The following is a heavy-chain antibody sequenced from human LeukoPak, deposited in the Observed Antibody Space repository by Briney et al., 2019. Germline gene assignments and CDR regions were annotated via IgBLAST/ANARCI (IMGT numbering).Heavy chain of an antibody. CDR2: IYHNGRT. Sequence: SETLSLTCAVSGGSISSGDYSWSWIRQPPGKGLEWIGYIYHNGRTIYNPSLKSRVTISLDRSKDQFSLKLTSVTAADTAVYYCARRVGGYCSSTSCYGPQSPPDYWGQGTLVTVSS. D-gene: IGHD2-2*01. V-gene: IGHV4-30-2*01. CDR1: GGSISSGDYS. CDR3: ARRVGGYCSSTSCYGPQSPPDY. J-gene: IGHJ4*02.